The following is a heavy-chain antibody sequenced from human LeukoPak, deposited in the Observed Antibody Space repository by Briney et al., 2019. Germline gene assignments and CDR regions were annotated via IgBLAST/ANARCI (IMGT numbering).Heavy chain of an antibody. J-gene: IGHJ6*03. D-gene: IGHD1-1*01. CDR3: ARSGSRYSYYYYYMDV. CDR2: IIPNLGTA. CDR1: GHTFSLFA. Sequence: SGKLFCKASGHTFSLFAISWVRQAPGQGLGWMVGIIPNLGTANYAQKFQGRVTITADESTSTAYMELSSLRAEDTAVYYCARSGSRYSYYYYYMDVWGKGTTVTVSS. V-gene: IGHV1-69*13.